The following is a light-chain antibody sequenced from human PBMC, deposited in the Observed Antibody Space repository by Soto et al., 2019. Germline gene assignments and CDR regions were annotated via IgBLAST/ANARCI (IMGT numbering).Light chain of an antibody. CDR3: LAWDSGTASFV. CDR1: TSNIGSNY. Sequence: QSVLTQPPSVSAAPGQKVTISCSGSTSNIGSNYVSWYQHLPGTAPELLIYDNTKRPSGIPDRFSGSNSGDTATLTISGTQAMDEADYYCLAWDSGTASFVFGTGTKVTVL. V-gene: IGLV1-51*01. CDR2: DNT. J-gene: IGLJ1*01.